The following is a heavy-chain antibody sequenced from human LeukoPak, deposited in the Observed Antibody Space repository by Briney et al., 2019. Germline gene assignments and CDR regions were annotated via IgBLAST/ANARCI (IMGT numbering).Heavy chain of an antibody. CDR1: GFTFSFYW. D-gene: IGHD2-15*01. CDR2: INNDGRST. CDR3: ARDNEYCTGGTCRLDY. J-gene: IGHJ4*02. Sequence: QPGVSLRLSCASSGFTFSFYWMHWVRQAPGKGLVWVSRINNDGRSTSYAGSVKGRFTISRDNAKNTLYLQMNSLRAEDTAVYYCARDNEYCTGGTCRLDYWGQGALVTVSS. V-gene: IGHV3-74*01.